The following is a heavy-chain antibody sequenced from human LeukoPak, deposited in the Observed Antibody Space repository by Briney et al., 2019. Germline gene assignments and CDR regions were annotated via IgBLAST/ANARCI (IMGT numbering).Heavy chain of an antibody. CDR3: AKKAPLYYYDSSGYYNY. D-gene: IGHD3-22*01. CDR2: ISGSGGST. CDR1: GGSFSGYY. Sequence: ETLSLTCAVYGGSFSGYYWSWIRQPPGKGLEWVSAISGSGGSTYYADSVKGRFTISRDNSKNTLYLQMNSLRAEDTAVYYCAKKAPLYYYDSSGYYNYWGQGTLVTVSS. V-gene: IGHV3-23*01. J-gene: IGHJ4*02.